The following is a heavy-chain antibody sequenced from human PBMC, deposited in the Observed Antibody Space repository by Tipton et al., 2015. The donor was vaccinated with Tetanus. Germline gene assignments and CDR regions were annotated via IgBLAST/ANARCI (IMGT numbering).Heavy chain of an antibody. J-gene: IGHJ2*01. Sequence: QSGAEVKKPGASVKVSCKASGYTFTSYGLNWVRKAAGRGFEWMGWLNPKSGSAVYAQRFQGRVTMSTNTSITTAFMEVYRLTYEDTAVYYCASMTPVDWYFDLWGRGTLVTVSS. CDR1: GYTFTSYG. CDR2: LNPKSGSA. V-gene: IGHV1-8*01. D-gene: IGHD4-23*01. CDR3: ASMTPVDWYFDL.